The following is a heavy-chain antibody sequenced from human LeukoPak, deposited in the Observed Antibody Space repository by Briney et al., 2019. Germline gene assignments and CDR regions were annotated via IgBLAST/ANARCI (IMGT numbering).Heavy chain of an antibody. J-gene: IGHJ4*02. Sequence: SQTLSLTCTVSGGSISSGDYYWSWIRQPPGKGLEWIGYIYYSGSTYYNPSLKSRVTISVVTSKNQFSLRLSSVSAADTAVYYCARLGWGSMMWDYWGQGTLVTVSS. CDR2: IYYSGST. V-gene: IGHV4-30-4*08. CDR1: GGSISSGDYY. CDR3: ARLGWGSMMWDY. D-gene: IGHD2/OR15-2a*01.